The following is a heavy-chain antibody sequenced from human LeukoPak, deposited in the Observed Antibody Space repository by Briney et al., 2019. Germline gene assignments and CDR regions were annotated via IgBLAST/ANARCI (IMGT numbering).Heavy chain of an antibody. CDR2: IYVGGIGGST. CDR3: ARIAAAGPFDY. D-gene: IGHD6-13*01. Sequence: PGGPLRPSCAPPGSTVISSYMTWFRQAPGKGLEWGSVIYVGGIGGSTSYADSVKGRFTISRDNSKNTLYLQMNSLRAEDTAVYYCARIAAAGPFDYWGQGTLVTVSS. V-gene: IGHV3-53*01. CDR1: GSTVISSY. J-gene: IGHJ4*02.